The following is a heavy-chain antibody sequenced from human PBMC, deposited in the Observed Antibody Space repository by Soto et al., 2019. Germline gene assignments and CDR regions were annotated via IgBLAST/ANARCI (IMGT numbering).Heavy chain of an antibody. CDR1: GFTFSNYA. J-gene: IGHJ4*02. CDR2: IRGSGGPT. CDR3: VNDFLGGYDETHD. V-gene: IGHV3-23*01. Sequence: EVQLLESGGDLVRPGGSLRLSCAASGFTFSNYAMSWARQAPGKGLEWVSLIRGSGGPTNYADSVKGRFTVSRDNSKNMLFLQMTSLRAEDTVVYYSVNDFLGGYDETHDWGQGTLVTVYS. D-gene: IGHD5-12*01.